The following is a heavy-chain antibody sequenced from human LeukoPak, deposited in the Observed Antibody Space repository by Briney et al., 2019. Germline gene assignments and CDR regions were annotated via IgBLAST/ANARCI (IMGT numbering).Heavy chain of an antibody. Sequence: GGSLRLSCVASGLTFDDYGMSWVRQAPGKGLEWVSGINWNGGTTTYADSVKGRFTISRDNAKNSLYLQMNSLRVEDTAFYYCARNSGADVYTYSFQYWGRGTLVTVSS. J-gene: IGHJ4*02. D-gene: IGHD1-26*01. CDR3: ARNSGADVYTYSFQY. V-gene: IGHV3-20*04. CDR2: INWNGGTT. CDR1: GLTFDDYG.